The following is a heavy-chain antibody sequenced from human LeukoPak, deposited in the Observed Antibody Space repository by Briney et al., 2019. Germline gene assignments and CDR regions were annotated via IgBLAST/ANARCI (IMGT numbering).Heavy chain of an antibody. Sequence: GGSLRLSCAASGFTFSGYWMHWVRQAPGKGLVWVSRINSDGSSTSYADSVKGRFTISRDNAKNTMYLQMNSLRAEDTAVYYCARGFGRATVPGTFYWGQGTLVTVSS. J-gene: IGHJ4*02. D-gene: IGHD6-19*01. V-gene: IGHV3-74*01. CDR3: ARGFGRATVPGTFY. CDR2: INSDGSST. CDR1: GFTFSGYW.